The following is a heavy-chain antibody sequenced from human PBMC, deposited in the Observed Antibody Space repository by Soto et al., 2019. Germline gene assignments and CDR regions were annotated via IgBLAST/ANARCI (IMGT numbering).Heavy chain of an antibody. CDR3: TRDGGWIDY. D-gene: IGHD6-19*01. CDR1: GFTFSSSA. Sequence: GGSLRLSCAASGFTFSSSAMSWVRQAPGKGLEWVSAISGSGSNTFYADSVRGRFTISRDNAKNTLYLQMNSLRAEDTAMYYCTRDGGWIDYWGQGTLVTVSS. V-gene: IGHV3-23*01. CDR2: ISGSGSNT. J-gene: IGHJ4*02.